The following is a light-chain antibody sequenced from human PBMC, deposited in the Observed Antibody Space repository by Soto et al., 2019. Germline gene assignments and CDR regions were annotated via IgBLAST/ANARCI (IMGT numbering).Light chain of an antibody. J-gene: IGLJ2*01. CDR2: EVS. CDR1: SSDVGAYNY. CDR3: GSCAGNNMVI. V-gene: IGLV2-8*01. Sequence: QSALTQPPSASGSPGQSVTISCTGTSSDVGAYNYVSWYQQHPGKVPKLIIYEVSKRPSGVPDRFSGSKSGNTASLTVSGLQAEDEADFYCGSCAGNNMVIFGGGTKVTVL.